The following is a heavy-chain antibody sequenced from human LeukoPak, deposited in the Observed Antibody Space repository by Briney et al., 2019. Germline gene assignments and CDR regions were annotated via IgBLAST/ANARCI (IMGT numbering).Heavy chain of an antibody. CDR3: GRDTFQPGLIDS. J-gene: IGHJ4*02. D-gene: IGHD2-2*01. Sequence: QPGGSLRLSCAASGFTFSLYAMNWVRQAPGKGLEWISYINDDSSDIHYAGSVRGRFTISRDDARKTLYLQLSSLRVEDTAVYYCGRDTFQPGLIDSWGQGTLVTVSS. V-gene: IGHV3-48*04. CDR1: GFTFSLYA. CDR2: INDDSSDI.